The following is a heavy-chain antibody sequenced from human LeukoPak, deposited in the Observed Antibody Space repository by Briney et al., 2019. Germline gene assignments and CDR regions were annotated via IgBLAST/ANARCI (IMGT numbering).Heavy chain of an antibody. D-gene: IGHD3-10*01. CDR2: IDPSGGST. CDR3: ARGNYYGSGSYYESDY. CDR1: GYTFTSYY. V-gene: IGHV1-46*01. J-gene: IGHJ4*02. Sequence: ASVKVSCKASGYTFTSYYMHWVRQAPGQGLEWMGIIDPSGGSTSYAQKFQGRVTMTRDTSTSTVYMELSSLRSEDTAVYYCARGNYYGSGSYYESDYWGQGTLVTVS.